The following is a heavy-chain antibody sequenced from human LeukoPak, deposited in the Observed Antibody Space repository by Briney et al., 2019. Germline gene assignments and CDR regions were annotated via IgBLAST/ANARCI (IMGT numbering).Heavy chain of an antibody. CDR3: ARVGGH. D-gene: IGHD3-10*01. CDR2: IYSGGST. CDR1: GLTVSKNY. V-gene: IGHV3-53*01. J-gene: IGHJ4*02. Sequence: GGSLRLSCAASGLTVSKNYMSWARQAPGKGLESVSVIYSGGSTYYADSVRGRFTISRDNSKNTLYLQMNSLRVEDTAVYYCARVGGHWGQGTLVTVSS.